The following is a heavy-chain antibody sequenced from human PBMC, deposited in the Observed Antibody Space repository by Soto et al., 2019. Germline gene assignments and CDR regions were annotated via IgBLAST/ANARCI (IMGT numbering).Heavy chain of an antibody. D-gene: IGHD3-3*02. CDR3: TRLPLLATTRYYGMDV. V-gene: IGHV3-73*01. J-gene: IGHJ6*02. CDR2: IRSKANSYAT. CDR1: GFTFSGSA. Sequence: GGSLRLSCAASGFTFSGSAMHWVRQASGKGLEWVGRIRSKANSYATAYAAWGKGRVTISRDDSKNTANLQMNSLKTEETAVYYCTRLPLLATTRYYGMDVWGQGTTVTVSS.